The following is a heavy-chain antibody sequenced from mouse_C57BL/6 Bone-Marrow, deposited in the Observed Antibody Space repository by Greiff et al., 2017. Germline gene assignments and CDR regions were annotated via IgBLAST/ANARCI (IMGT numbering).Heavy chain of an antibody. J-gene: IGHJ1*03. V-gene: IGHV1-55*01. CDR2: IYPGSGST. CDR1: GYTFTSYW. D-gene: IGHD1-1*01. CDR3: ASSYYGSSSFDF. Sequence: QVQLQQPGAELVKPGASVKMSCKASGYTFTSYWITWVKQRPGQGLEWIGDIYPGSGSTNYNEKFKSKATLTVDTSSSTAYMQLSSLTSEDSAVYYFASSYYGSSSFDFWGTGTTVTVSS.